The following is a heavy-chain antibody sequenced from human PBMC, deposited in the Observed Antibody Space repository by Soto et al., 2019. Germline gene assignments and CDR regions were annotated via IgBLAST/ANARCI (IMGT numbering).Heavy chain of an antibody. D-gene: IGHD6-19*01. CDR2: ISWNSNKR. CDR1: GFTFDDYD. V-gene: IGHV3-9*01. J-gene: IGHJ4*02. CDR3: AKGSIYSSGYYFFDA. Sequence: EVQLVESGGGLVQPGRSLRLSCTASGFTFDDYDMHWVRQAPGKGPEWVSGISWNSNKRGYVDSPRARFTVSRDNKNNSLFLEMNSLRPEDTALYYCAKGSIYSSGYYFFDAWGQGTLVTVSS.